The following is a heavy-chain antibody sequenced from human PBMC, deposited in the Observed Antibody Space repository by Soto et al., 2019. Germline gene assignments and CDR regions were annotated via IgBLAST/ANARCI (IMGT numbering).Heavy chain of an antibody. CDR1: GFTVSSNY. CDR2: IDSGGST. CDR3: ARDRGYDLFFAY. J-gene: IGHJ4*02. V-gene: IGHV3-53*02. Sequence: EVQLVETGGGLIQPGGSLRLSCAASGFTVSSNYMSWVRQAPGKGLERVSVIDSGGSTYYADSVKGRFTISRDNSKNTLYLQMNSLRAEDTSVYYCARDRGYDLFFAYWGQGTLVTVSS. D-gene: IGHD5-12*01.